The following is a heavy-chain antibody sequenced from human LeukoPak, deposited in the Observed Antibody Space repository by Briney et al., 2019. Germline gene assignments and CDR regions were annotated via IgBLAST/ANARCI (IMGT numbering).Heavy chain of an antibody. Sequence: GGSLRLSCAASGFTFSSYDMHWVRQATGKGLEWVSAIGTAVDTSYADSVKGRFTISRENAKNSLYLQMNSLRAGDTAVYYCARRNWGLGGGLDIWGQGTMVTVSS. D-gene: IGHD7-27*01. V-gene: IGHV3-13*01. J-gene: IGHJ3*02. CDR1: GFTFSSYD. CDR2: IGTAVDT. CDR3: ARRNWGLGGGLDI.